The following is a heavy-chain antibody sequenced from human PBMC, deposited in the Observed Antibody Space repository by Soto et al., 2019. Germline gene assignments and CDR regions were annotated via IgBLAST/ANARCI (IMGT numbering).Heavy chain of an antibody. J-gene: IGHJ4*02. CDR2: ISYDGSNK. D-gene: IGHD7-27*01. V-gene: IGHV3-30*18. CDR1: GFTFSSYG. Sequence: QVQLVESGGGVVQPGRSLRLSCAASGFTFSSYGMHWVRQAPGKGLEWVAVISYDGSNKYYADSVKGRFTISRDNSKNTLYLHMNSMRAEDTAVYYCAKVWPVNWGCLDYWGQGTLVTVAS. CDR3: AKVWPVNWGCLDY.